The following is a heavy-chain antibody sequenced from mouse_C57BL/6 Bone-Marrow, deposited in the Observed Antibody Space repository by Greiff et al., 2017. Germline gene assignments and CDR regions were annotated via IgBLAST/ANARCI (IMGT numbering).Heavy chain of an antibody. CDR2: ISSGGSYT. D-gene: IGHD6-1*01. V-gene: IGHV5-6*01. J-gene: IGHJ2*01. Sequence: EVQLVESGGDLVKPGGSLKLSCAASGFTFSSYGMSWVRQTPDKRLEWVATISSGGSYTYYPDSVKGRFTISRDNAKNTLYLQMSSLKSEDTAMYYCARRVLWDYFDYWGQGTTLTVSS. CDR3: ARRVLWDYFDY. CDR1: GFTFSSYG.